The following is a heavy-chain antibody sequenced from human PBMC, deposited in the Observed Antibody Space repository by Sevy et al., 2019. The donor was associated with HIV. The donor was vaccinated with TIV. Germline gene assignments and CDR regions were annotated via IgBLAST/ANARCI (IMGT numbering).Heavy chain of an antibody. CDR1: GESISHQY. D-gene: IGHD3-22*01. Sequence: SETLSLTCTVSGESISHQYWNWIRQPPGKGLEWIGYIYFTGSTKYNPSLNSRVTISIDTSKNQFSLNLSSVNAADTAVYYCARDSTGYYRFDYWGQGNMVTVSS. V-gene: IGHV4-59*11. CDR3: ARDSTGYYRFDY. J-gene: IGHJ4*02. CDR2: IYFTGST.